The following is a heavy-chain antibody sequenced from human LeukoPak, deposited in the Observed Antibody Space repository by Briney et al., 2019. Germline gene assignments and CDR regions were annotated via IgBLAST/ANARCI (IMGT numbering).Heavy chain of an antibody. Sequence: GGSLRLSCVASGFTFSSYGMQWVRQAPGKGLEWVAFIGFDGSKIYYADSVKGRFTISRDNSKNTVNLQMNSLRAEDTAVYYCTGGESGAFDIWGQGTMVTVSS. J-gene: IGHJ3*02. CDR2: IGFDGSKI. V-gene: IGHV3-30*02. CDR3: TGGESGAFDI. D-gene: IGHD2-8*02. CDR1: GFTFSSYG.